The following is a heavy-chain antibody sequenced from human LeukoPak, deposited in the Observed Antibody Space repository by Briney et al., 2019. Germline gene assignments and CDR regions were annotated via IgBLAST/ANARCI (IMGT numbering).Heavy chain of an antibody. V-gene: IGHV1-69*04. Sequence: SVKVSCKASGGTFSSYAISWVRQAPGQGLEWMGRIIPILGIANYAQKFQGRVTITADKSTSTAYMELRSLRSDDTAMYYCARARALTGYYNYWGQGTLVTVSS. CDR1: GGTFSSYA. J-gene: IGHJ4*02. CDR3: ARARALTGYYNY. D-gene: IGHD3-9*01. CDR2: IIPILGIA.